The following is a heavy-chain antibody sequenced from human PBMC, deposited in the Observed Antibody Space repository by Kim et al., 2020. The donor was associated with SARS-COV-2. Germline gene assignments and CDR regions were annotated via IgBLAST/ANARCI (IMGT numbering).Heavy chain of an antibody. CDR1: GGTFSSYA. CDR3: ARSSSSWRAAFDI. V-gene: IGHV1-69*13. J-gene: IGHJ3*02. D-gene: IGHD6-13*01. Sequence: SVKVSCKASGGTFSSYAISWVRQAPGQGLEWMGGIIPIFGTANYAQKFQGRVTITADESTSTAYMELSSLRSEDTAVYYCARSSSSWRAAFDIWGQGTMVTVSS. CDR2: IIPIFGTA.